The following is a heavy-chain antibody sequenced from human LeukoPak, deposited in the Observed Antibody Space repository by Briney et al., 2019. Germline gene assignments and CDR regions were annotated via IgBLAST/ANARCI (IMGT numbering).Heavy chain of an antibody. V-gene: IGHV3-66*01. CDR3: ARAYGDGYNVAFDY. CDR2: IYSGGST. CDR1: GFTVSSNY. D-gene: IGHD5-24*01. J-gene: IGHJ4*02. Sequence: PGGSLRLSCAASGFTVSSNYMSWVRQAPGKGLEWVSVIYSGGSTYYADSVKGRFTISRDNSKNSLYLQMNSLRAEDTALYYCARAYGDGYNVAFDYWGQGTLVTVSS.